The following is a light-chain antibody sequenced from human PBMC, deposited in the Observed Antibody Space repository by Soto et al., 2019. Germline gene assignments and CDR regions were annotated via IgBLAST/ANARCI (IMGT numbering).Light chain of an antibody. CDR3: LQYSNWPWT. V-gene: IGKV3D-15*01. CDR1: LSLPTN. J-gene: IGKJ1*01. Sequence: EIVMTQSPATLSLSPGERATLSCRASLSLPTNLAWYQHKPGQPPRLLIYSVSTRATGIPARFSGSGSGTEFTLTITSLQSDDFGVYYCLQYSNWPWTFGQGTKVDIK. CDR2: SVS.